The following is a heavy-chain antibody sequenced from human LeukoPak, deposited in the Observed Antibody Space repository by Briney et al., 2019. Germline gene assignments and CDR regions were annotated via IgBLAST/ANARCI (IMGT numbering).Heavy chain of an antibody. CDR3: AHLYYYDSSGYYPIDY. J-gene: IGHJ4*02. CDR2: IYWDDDK. CDR1: GFSLSTSGVG. V-gene: IGHV2-5*02. D-gene: IGHD3-22*01. Sequence: SGPTLVKPTQTLTLTCTFSGFSLSTSGVGVGWIRQPPGKALEWLALIYWDDDKRYSPSLKSRLTITKDTSKNQVVLTMTNMDPVDTATYYCAHLYYYDSSGYYPIDYWGQGTLVTVSS.